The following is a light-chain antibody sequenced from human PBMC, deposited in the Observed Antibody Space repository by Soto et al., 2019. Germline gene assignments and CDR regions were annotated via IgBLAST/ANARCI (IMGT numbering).Light chain of an antibody. Sequence: DIQMTQSPSSVSASVGDRVTITCRASQGISSWLAWFQQKPGEAPRLLIYAASSLHSGVPSRFSGSGSGTDFSLTISSLQPEDFAPYYCQQGNSLPLTFGGGTKVEIK. J-gene: IGKJ4*01. CDR1: QGISSW. CDR2: AAS. V-gene: IGKV1-12*01. CDR3: QQGNSLPLT.